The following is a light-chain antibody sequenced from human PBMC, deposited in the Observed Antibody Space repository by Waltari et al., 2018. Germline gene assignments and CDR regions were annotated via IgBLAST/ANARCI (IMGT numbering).Light chain of an antibody. CDR1: LSNIGANF. J-gene: IGLJ1*01. Sequence: QSVLTQPPSASGTPGQSVTISCSGSLSNIGANFVYWYQQVPGTAPKILIYRNDQRPSWVPDRVSASKSGSSASLAVSGLRSEDEADYFCAAWDDSLGGHFVFGTGTKVIV. CDR3: AAWDDSLGGHFV. CDR2: RND. V-gene: IGLV1-47*01.